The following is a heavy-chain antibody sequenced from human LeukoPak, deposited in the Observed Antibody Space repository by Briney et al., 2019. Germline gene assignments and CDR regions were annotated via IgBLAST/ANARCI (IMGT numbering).Heavy chain of an antibody. CDR1: GFTFSSYA. D-gene: IGHD2-2*01. Sequence: GGSLRLSCAASGFTFSSYAMTWVRQAPGKGLEWVSGITNSGGNTYYADSAKGQFTISRDNSKNTLYRQMNSLRVEDTAIYYCARMYSTSCYGSLQHWGQGTLVTVSS. CDR3: ARMYSTSCYGSLQH. CDR2: ITNSGGNT. J-gene: IGHJ1*01. V-gene: IGHV3-23*01.